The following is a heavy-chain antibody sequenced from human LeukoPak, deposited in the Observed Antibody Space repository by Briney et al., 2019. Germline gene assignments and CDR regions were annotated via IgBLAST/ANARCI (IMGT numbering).Heavy chain of an antibody. D-gene: IGHD1-1*01. Sequence: GRSLRLSCAASGFTFSSYTMHWVRQAPGKGLEWVAVIFYDAINKYYADSVKGRFTISRDNSKNTLYLQMNSLRAEDTAVYYCAKEMTNGAFDIWGQGTMVTVSS. CDR2: IFYDAINK. CDR1: GFTFSSYT. J-gene: IGHJ3*02. V-gene: IGHV3-30-3*01. CDR3: AKEMTNGAFDI.